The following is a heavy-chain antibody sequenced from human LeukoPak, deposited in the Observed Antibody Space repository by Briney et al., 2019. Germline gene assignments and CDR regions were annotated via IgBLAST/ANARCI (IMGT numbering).Heavy chain of an antibody. CDR3: ARVSEEFYYYYYYYMDV. J-gene: IGHJ6*03. V-gene: IGHV4-59*01. CDR2: IYYSGST. Sequence: PSETLSLTCTVSGGSISSYYWSWIRQPAGKGLEWIGYIYYSGSTNYNPSLKSRVTISVDTSKNQFSLKLSSVTAADTAVYYCARVSEEFYYYYYYYMDVWGKGTTVTVS. CDR1: GGSISSYY. D-gene: IGHD3-10*01.